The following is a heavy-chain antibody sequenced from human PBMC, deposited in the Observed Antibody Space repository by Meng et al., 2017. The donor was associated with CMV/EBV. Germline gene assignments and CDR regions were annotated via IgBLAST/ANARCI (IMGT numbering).Heavy chain of an antibody. V-gene: IGHV4-31*02. Sequence: SWVRQAPGKGLEWIGYIYYSGSTYYNPSLKSRVTISVDTSKNQFSLKLSSVTAADTAVYYCARGQVDRLSFDYWGQGTLVTVSS. CDR2: IYYSGST. J-gene: IGHJ4*02. D-gene: IGHD3/OR15-3a*01. CDR3: ARGQVDRLSFDY.